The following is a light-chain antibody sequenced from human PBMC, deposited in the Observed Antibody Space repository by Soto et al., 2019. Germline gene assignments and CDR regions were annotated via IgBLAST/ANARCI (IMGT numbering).Light chain of an antibody. CDR2: LGS. V-gene: IGKV2-28*01. CDR1: QSLLHSNGYNY. J-gene: IGKJ1*01. Sequence: DIVMTQSPLSLPVTPGEPASISCRSSQSLLHSNGYNYLDWYLQKPGQSPQLLIYLGSNRVSGVPDRSSGSRSGTDFTLKISSVEAEDVGVYYCMQALQTPWTLGKGTKVDIK. CDR3: MQALQTPWT.